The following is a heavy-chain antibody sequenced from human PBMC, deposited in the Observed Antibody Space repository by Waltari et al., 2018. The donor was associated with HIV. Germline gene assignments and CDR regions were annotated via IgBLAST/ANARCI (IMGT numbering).Heavy chain of an antibody. CDR1: GYSFPDYS. D-gene: IGHD1-7*01. V-gene: IGHV1-2*06. Sequence: QVQLVQSGAEVKKPGASVKVSCKASGYSFPDYSVHWVRQAPGQGLEWLGRITPNSGGTNYAQKFQGRVTVTRDTSINTVYMEVRRLRSDDTAVYYCARRTTMDFDYWGQGTLVTVS. CDR2: ITPNSGGT. CDR3: ARRTTMDFDY. J-gene: IGHJ4*02.